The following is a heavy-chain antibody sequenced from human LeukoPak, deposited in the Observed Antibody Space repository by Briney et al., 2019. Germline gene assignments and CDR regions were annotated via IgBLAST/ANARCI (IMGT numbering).Heavy chain of an antibody. CDR3: ARVGSETAAPSYYYYYMDV. V-gene: IGHV3-21*01. CDR1: GFTFSSYA. Sequence: GGSLRLSCAASGFTFSSYAMHWVRQAPGKGLEWVSSISSSSSYIYYADSVKGRFTISRDNAKNSLYLQMNSLRAEDTAVYYCARVGSETAAPSYYYYYMDVWGKGTTVTVSS. CDR2: ISSSSSYI. J-gene: IGHJ6*03. D-gene: IGHD5-18*01.